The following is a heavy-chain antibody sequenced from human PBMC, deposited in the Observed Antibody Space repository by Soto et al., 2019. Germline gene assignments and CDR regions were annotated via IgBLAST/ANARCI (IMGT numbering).Heavy chain of an antibody. CDR1: GGSIGHYY. V-gene: IGHV4-59*08. CDR3: ARQSSGDFDF. CDR2: VYYSGT. D-gene: IGHD4-17*01. J-gene: IGHJ4*02. Sequence: SETQSVTCRVAGGSIGHYYWNWIRQSPGKGLEWIGNVYYSGTTYNPSLRRRVTISVDTSKSQFSLNLTSVTAADTAVYYCARQSSGDFDFWGQGVLVTVS.